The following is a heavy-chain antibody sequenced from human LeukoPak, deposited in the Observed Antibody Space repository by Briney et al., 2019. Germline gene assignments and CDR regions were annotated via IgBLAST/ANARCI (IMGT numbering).Heavy chain of an antibody. V-gene: IGHV4-34*01. J-gene: IGHJ4*02. CDR3: ARHVITMIVIPEFDY. D-gene: IGHD3-22*01. CDR1: GGSFSGYY. Sequence: SETLSLTCAVYGGSFSGYYWSWIRQPPGKGLEWIGEINHSGSTNYNPSLKSRVTISVDTSNNLFSLKLNSVTAADTAVYYCARHVITMIVIPEFDYWGQGTLVTVSS. CDR2: INHSGST.